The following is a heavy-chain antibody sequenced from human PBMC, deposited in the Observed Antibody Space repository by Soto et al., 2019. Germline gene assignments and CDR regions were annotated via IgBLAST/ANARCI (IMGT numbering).Heavy chain of an antibody. V-gene: IGHV3-53*02. CDR3: ARYTYNWNDVNVGGFDY. J-gene: IGHJ4*02. Sequence: EVQLVETGGGLIQPGGSLRLSCAASGFTVSSNYMSWVRQAPGKGLEWVSVIYSGGSTYYADSVKGRFTISRDNSKNTLYLQMNSLRAEDTAVYYCARYTYNWNDVNVGGFDYWGQGTLVTVSS. CDR2: IYSGGST. D-gene: IGHD1-20*01. CDR1: GFTVSSNY.